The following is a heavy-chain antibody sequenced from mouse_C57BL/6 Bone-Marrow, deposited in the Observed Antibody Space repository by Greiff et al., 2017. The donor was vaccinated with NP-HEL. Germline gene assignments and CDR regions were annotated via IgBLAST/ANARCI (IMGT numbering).Heavy chain of an antibody. Sequence: QVQLQQPGAELVMPGASVKLSCKASGYTFTSYWMHWVKQRPGQGLEWIGEIDPSDSYTNYNQKFKGKSTLTVDKSSSTAYMQLSSLTSEDSAVYYCASPIYYDNYGYFDGWGTGTTVTVSS. CDR3: ASPIYYDNYGYFDG. J-gene: IGHJ1*03. D-gene: IGHD2-4*01. CDR2: IDPSDSYT. CDR1: GYTFTSYW. V-gene: IGHV1-69*01.